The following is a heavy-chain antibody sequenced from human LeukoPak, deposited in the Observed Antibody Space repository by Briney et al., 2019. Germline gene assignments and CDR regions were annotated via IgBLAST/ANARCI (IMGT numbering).Heavy chain of an antibody. D-gene: IGHD3-3*01. CDR1: GFTFSSYW. V-gene: IGHV3-7*01. CDR3: ARGGRFYDFWSGSLVFDI. J-gene: IGHJ3*02. Sequence: GGSLRLSCAASGFTFSSYWMSWVRQAPGKGLEWVANIKQDGSEKYYVDSVKGRFTIPRDNAKNSLYLQMNSLRAEDTAVYYCARGGRFYDFWSGSLVFDIWGQGTMVTVSS. CDR2: IKQDGSEK.